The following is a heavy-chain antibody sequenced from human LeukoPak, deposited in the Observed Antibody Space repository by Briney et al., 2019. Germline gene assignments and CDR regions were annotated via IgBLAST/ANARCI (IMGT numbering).Heavy chain of an antibody. Sequence: PGGSLRLSCAASGFTFSSYGTHWVRQAPGKGLEYVSGITSNGGSTYYGDSVKGRFTISRDNSKNILYLQMGSLRDEDMAVYYCARGSRGSYPNWGQGTLVTVSS. V-gene: IGHV3-64*02. D-gene: IGHD1-26*01. CDR3: ARGSRGSYPN. CDR1: GFTFSSYG. CDR2: ITSNGGST. J-gene: IGHJ4*02.